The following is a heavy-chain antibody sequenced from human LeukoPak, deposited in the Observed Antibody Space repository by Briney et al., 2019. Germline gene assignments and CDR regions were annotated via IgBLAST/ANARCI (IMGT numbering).Heavy chain of an antibody. D-gene: IGHD6-13*01. CDR3: ARGQYGRSWYNWFDP. V-gene: IGHV4-34*01. CDR1: GGSFSGYY. J-gene: IGHJ5*02. Sequence: PSETLSLTCAVYGGSFSGYYWSWIRQPPGKGLEWIGEINHSGSTNYNPSLKSRVTMSLDTSKNQFSLKMTFVTAADTAVYYCARGQYGRSWYNWFDPWGQGTLVTVSS. CDR2: INHSGST.